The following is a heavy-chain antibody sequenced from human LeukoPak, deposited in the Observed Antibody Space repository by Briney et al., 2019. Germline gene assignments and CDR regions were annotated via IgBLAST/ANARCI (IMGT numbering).Heavy chain of an antibody. Sequence: ASVKVSCKASGYTFTVYYMHWVRQAPGQGLEWMGWINPNSGGTNYAQKFQGRVTMTRDTSISTAYMELSRLRSDDTAVYYCARYLETDKTGSYNYYYYGMDAWGQGTTVTVSS. CDR2: INPNSGGT. V-gene: IGHV1-2*02. CDR3: ARYLETDKTGSYNYYYYGMDA. CDR1: GYTFTVYY. J-gene: IGHJ6*02. D-gene: IGHD3-10*01.